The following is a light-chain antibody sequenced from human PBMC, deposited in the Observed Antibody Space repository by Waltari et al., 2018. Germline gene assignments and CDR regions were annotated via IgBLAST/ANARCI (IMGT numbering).Light chain of an antibody. V-gene: IGLV4-69*01. J-gene: IGLJ2*01. CDR2: VNNDGSH. CDR3: QTWGTGIT. Sequence: QVVLTQSPSASASLGASVTLTCTLSSGHSSYSIAWHQQHPEKGPRYLMKVNNDGSHTKGDGIPDRFSGSNSGAERYLTISSLQSEDEADYYCQTWGTGITFGGGTKLTVL. CDR1: SGHSSYS.